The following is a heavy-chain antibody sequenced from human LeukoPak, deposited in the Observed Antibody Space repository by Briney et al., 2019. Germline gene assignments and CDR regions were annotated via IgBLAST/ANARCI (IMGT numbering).Heavy chain of an antibody. CDR1: AFTFSDYT. CDR3: ARHRTASDY. CDR2: ITTGSTYI. V-gene: IGHV3-21*01. D-gene: IGHD3-16*02. J-gene: IGHJ4*02. Sequence: GGSLRLSCPASAFTFSDYTMIWVRQAPGKGLEWVSCITTGSTYIYYADSVKGRFTISRDNAKNSLYLQMTSLRAEDTAVYYCARHRTASDYWGQGTLVTVSS.